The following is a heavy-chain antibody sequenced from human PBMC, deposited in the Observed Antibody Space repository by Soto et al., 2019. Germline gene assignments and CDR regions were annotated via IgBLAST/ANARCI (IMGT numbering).Heavy chain of an antibody. CDR3: ARDRGDYGDYRPGDYYYGMDV. Sequence: KPGGSLRLSCAASGFTFSDYYMSWIRQAPGKGLEWVSYISSSGSTIYYADSVKGRFTISRDNAKNSLYLQMNSLRAEDTAVYYCARDRGDYGDYRPGDYYYGMDVWGQGTTVTVSS. V-gene: IGHV3-11*01. CDR1: GFTFSDYY. J-gene: IGHJ6*02. D-gene: IGHD4-17*01. CDR2: ISSSGSTI.